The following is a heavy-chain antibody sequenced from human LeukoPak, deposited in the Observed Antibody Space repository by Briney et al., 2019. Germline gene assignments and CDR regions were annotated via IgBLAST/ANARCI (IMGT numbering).Heavy chain of an antibody. CDR3: ARGPLHHSSSDNWFDP. J-gene: IGHJ5*02. CDR2: MNPNSGNT. D-gene: IGHD6-6*01. Sequence: ASVKVSCKAPGYTFTSYDINWVRQATGQGLEWMGWMNPNSGNTGYAQKFQGRATMTRNTSISTAYMELSSLRSEDTAVYYCARGPLHHSSSDNWFDPWGQGTLVTVSS. V-gene: IGHV1-8*01. CDR1: GYTFTSYD.